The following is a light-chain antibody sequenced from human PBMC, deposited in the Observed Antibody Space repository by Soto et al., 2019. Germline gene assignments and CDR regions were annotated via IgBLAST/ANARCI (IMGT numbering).Light chain of an antibody. Sequence: DIVLSQSPGTLSLSPGERATLSCRASQSVRTYLAWYQVKPGQAPRLLIYDASSRASGVPARFSGSGSGTDFTLTISSLEPEDFALYYCQQRNSWPPITFGQGTKVDI. CDR3: QQRNSWPPIT. CDR2: DAS. V-gene: IGKV3-11*01. CDR1: QSVRTY. J-gene: IGKJ1*01.